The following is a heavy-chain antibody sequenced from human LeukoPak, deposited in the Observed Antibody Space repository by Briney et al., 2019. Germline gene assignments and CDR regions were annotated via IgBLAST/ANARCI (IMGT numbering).Heavy chain of an antibody. CDR3: ARESGVVVVAAIENAFDI. V-gene: IGHV1-46*03. J-gene: IGHJ3*02. CDR2: INPSGGST. Sequence: GASVKVSCKASGYTFTSYYMHWVRQAPGQGLEWMGIINPSGGSTSYAQKFQGRVTMTRDTSTTTVYMELSSLRSEDTAVYYCARESGVVVVAAIENAFDIWGQGTMVTVSS. CDR1: GYTFTSYY. D-gene: IGHD2-15*01.